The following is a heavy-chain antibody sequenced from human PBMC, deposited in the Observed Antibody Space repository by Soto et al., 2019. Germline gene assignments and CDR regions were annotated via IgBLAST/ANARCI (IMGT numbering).Heavy chain of an antibody. CDR2: ISYSGST. V-gene: IGHV4-59*08. CDR3: ARQDTSGYAFDY. CDR1: GGSIGSFD. D-gene: IGHD3-22*01. Sequence: SETLSLTCTVSGGSIGSFDWNWIRQSPGKGLEWIGYISYSGSTNYNPSLKSRVTISVDTSKNQFSLKLSSVTAADTAVYYCARQDTSGYAFDYWGQGTLVTVS. J-gene: IGHJ4*02.